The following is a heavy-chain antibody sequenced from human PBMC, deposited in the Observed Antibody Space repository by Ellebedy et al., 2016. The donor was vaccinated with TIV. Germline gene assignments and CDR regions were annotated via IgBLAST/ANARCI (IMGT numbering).Heavy chain of an antibody. J-gene: IGHJ6*02. CDR3: ARDRVTPPIYGMDV. CDR1: GFTFSRFA. V-gene: IGHV3-30*04. CDR2: ISYDGTNE. D-gene: IGHD4-23*01. Sequence: GESLKISXAASGFTFSRFAMHWVRQAPGKGLQWVAVISYDGTNEYYADSVKGRFTISRDNSNNTLYLQMNSLRAEDTAVYYCARDRVTPPIYGMDVWGQGTTVTVS.